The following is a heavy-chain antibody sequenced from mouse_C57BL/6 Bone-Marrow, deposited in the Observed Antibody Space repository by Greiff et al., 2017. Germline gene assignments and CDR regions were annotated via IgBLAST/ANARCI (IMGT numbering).Heavy chain of an antibody. CDR1: GFTFSDYG. V-gene: IGHV5-17*01. CDR3: ERHYGSSYVWFAY. CDR2: ISSGSSTI. D-gene: IGHD1-1*01. J-gene: IGHJ3*01. Sequence: DVQLVESGGGLVKPGGSLKLSCAASGFTFSDYGMHWVRQAPEKGLEWVAYISSGSSTIYYADTVKGRFTISSDNAKNTLFLQMTSLRSEDTAMYYCERHYGSSYVWFAYWGQGTLVTVSA.